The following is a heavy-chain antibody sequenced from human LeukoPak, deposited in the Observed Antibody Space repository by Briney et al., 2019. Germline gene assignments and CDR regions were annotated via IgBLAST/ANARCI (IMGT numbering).Heavy chain of an antibody. J-gene: IGHJ5*02. CDR3: ARGRIVVVPAAIRNWFDP. D-gene: IGHD2-2*02. Sequence: SETLSLTCAVYGGSFSGYYWSWIRQPPGKGLEWIGEINHSGSTNYNPSLKSRVTISVDTSKNQFSLKLSSVTAADTAVYYCARGRIVVVPAAIRNWFDPWGQGTLVTVSS. CDR1: GGSFSGYY. V-gene: IGHV4-34*01. CDR2: INHSGST.